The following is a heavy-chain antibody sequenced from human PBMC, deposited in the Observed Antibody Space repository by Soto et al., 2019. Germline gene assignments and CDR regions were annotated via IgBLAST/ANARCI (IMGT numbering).Heavy chain of an antibody. CDR3: ARGGVMITFGGVIVKRFDY. J-gene: IGHJ4*02. CDR2: IYSGGST. Sequence: GGSLRLSCAASGFTVSSNYMSWVRQAPGKGLEWVSVIYSGGSTYYADSVKGRFTISRDNSKNTLYLQMNSLRAEDTAVYYCARGGVMITFGGVIVKRFDYWGQGTLVTVSS. CDR1: GFTVSSNY. D-gene: IGHD3-16*02. V-gene: IGHV3-66*01.